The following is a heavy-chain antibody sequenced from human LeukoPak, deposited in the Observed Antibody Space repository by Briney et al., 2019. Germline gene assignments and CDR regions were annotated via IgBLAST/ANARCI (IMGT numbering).Heavy chain of an antibody. CDR2: IYSGGST. V-gene: IGHV3-66*01. CDR1: GFTVSTNY. CDR3: ARCMNSGYFDNY. D-gene: IGHD3-22*01. J-gene: IGHJ4*02. Sequence: PGGSLRLSCAASGFTVSTNYMSWVRQAPGKGLEWVSVIYSGGSTYYADSVKGRFTISRDSSKNTLYLQMNSLRAEDTAVYYCARCMNSGYFDNYWGQGTLVTVSS.